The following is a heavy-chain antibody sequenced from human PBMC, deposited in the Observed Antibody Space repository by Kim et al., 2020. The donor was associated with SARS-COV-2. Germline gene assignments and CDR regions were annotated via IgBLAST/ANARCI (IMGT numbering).Heavy chain of an antibody. J-gene: IGHJ6*02. V-gene: IGHV4-34*01. CDR2: T. CDR3: ARTKYYYGMDV. Sequence: TNYNPYLKSRVTISVDTSKNQFSLKLSSVTAADTAVYYCARTKYYYGMDVWGQGTTVTVSS. D-gene: IGHD2-8*01.